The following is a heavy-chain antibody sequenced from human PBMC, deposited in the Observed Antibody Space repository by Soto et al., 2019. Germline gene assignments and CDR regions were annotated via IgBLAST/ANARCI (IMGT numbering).Heavy chain of an antibody. CDR2: MSAYNGNT. D-gene: IGHD3-9*01. CDR3: ARDRWGDDSLAGYWNDYYYGMDV. J-gene: IGHJ6*02. CDR1: GYTFTSYG. Sequence: QVQLVQSGAEVKKPGASVKVSCKASGYTFTSYGISWVRQAPGQGLEWMGWMSAYNGNTNYAQELTGSDTMTTGTPTSTAYMELRRLRSDDRAVYYGARDRWGDDSLAGYWNDYYYGMDVWGQGTTVTVSS. V-gene: IGHV1-18*01.